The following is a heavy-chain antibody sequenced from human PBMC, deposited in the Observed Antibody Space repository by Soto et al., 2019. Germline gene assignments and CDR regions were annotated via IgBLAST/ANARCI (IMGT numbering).Heavy chain of an antibody. CDR3: ARRARPDFYYMDV. V-gene: IGHV3-64*01. D-gene: IGHD6-6*01. CDR1: GFTLSGYA. Sequence: EVQLAESGGGLAQPGGSLRLSCAASGFTLSGYAMDWVRQAPGKGLEYVSGISSNGVGTYYAYSVQGRFTISRDNSKNTVYLQMGSLRPEDMAVYYCARRARPDFYYMDVWGKGPTVTVS. J-gene: IGHJ6*03. CDR2: ISSNGVGT.